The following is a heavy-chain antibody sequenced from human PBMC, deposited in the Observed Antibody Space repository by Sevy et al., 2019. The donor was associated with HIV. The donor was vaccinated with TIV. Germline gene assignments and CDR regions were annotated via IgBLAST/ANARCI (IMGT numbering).Heavy chain of an antibody. V-gene: IGHV1-24*01. CDR3: ATTKDYYDSSGYPFDY. J-gene: IGHJ4*02. Sequence: ASVKVSYKVSGHTLSEFAMHWVRLAPGKGLEWMGTFDPEDGKTLHAQKFQGRVTMTEDTSTDTAYMEVNNLRSEDTAVYYCATTKDYYDSSGYPFDYWGQGTLVTVSS. D-gene: IGHD3-22*01. CDR1: GHTLSEFA. CDR2: FDPEDGKT.